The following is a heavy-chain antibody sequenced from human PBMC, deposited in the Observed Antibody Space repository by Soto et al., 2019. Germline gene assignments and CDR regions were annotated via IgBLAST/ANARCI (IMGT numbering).Heavy chain of an antibody. CDR1: GYSFTSYW. V-gene: IGHV5-51*01. J-gene: IGHJ6*02. Sequence: PGESLKISCKGSGYSFTSYWIGWVRQMPGKGLEWMGIIYPGDSDTRYSPSFQGQVTISADKSIGTAYLQWSSLKASDTAMYYCARQATVTTDGMDVWGQGTTVTVSS. CDR3: ARQATVTTDGMDV. D-gene: IGHD4-17*01. CDR2: IYPGDSDT.